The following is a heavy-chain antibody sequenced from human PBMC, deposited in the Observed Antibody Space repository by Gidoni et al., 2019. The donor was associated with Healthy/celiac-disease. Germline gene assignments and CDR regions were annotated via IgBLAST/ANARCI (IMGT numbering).Heavy chain of an antibody. CDR3: ARDVLGYCSGGSCYPGEYYYGMDV. D-gene: IGHD2-15*01. V-gene: IGHV1-69*01. J-gene: IGHJ6*02. CDR2: IIPIFGTA. CDR1: GGTFSSYA. Sequence: QVQLVQSGAEVKKHGSSVKVSCKASGGTFSSYAISWVRQAPGQGLEWMGGIIPIFGTANYAQKFQGRVTITADESTSTAYMELSSLRSEDTAVYYCARDVLGYCSGGSCYPGEYYYGMDVWGQGTTVTVSS.